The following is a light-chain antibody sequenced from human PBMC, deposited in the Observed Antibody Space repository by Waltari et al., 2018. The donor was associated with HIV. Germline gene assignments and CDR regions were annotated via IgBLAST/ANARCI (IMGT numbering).Light chain of an antibody. V-gene: IGKV3-20*01. CDR3: QQYDTAPFT. J-gene: IGKJ3*01. Sequence: LTQSPGTLSLSPGERATLSCRTSYRLSSPFLAWYQQRPGQPPRRLIYAASTRATGIPDRFSGSGSGTDFTLTISRLEPEDFADYYCQQYDTAPFTFGPGTRVDIK. CDR2: AAS. CDR1: YRLSSPF.